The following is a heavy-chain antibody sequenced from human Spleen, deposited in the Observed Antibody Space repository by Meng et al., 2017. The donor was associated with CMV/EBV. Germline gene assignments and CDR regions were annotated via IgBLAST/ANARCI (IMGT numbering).Heavy chain of an antibody. V-gene: IGHV3-33*01. D-gene: IGHD2-21*01. CDR1: GFTFSSYG. Sequence: GESLKISCAASGFTFSSYGMHWVRQAPGKGLEWVAVIWYDGSNKYYADSVKGRFTISRDNSKNTLYLQMNSLRAEDTAVYYCARLEMPIAYCGADCDYWGQGTLVTVSS. CDR3: ARLEMPIAYCGADCDY. CDR2: IWYDGSNK. J-gene: IGHJ4*02.